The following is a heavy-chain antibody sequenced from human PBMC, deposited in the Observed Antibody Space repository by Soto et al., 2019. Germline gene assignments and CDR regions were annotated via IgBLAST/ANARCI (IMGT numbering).Heavy chain of an antibody. CDR2: IKSKTDGGTT. V-gene: IGHV3-15*01. CDR3: TTVEYSSPSDAFDI. D-gene: IGHD6-6*01. CDR1: GFTFSNAW. Sequence: KSGGSLRLSCAASGFTFSNAWMSWVRQAPGKGLEWVGRIKSKTDGGTTDYAAPVKGRFTISRDDSKNTLYLQMNSLKTEDTAVYYCTTVEYSSPSDAFDIWGQGTMVTVSS. J-gene: IGHJ3*02.